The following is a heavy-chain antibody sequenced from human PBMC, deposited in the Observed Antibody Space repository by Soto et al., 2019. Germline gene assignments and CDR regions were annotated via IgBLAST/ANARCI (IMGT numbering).Heavy chain of an antibody. Sequence: ETLSLTCTVSGGSISSYYWSWIRQPPGKGLEWIGYIYYSGSTNYNPSLKSRVTISVDTSKNQFSLKLSSVTAADTAVYYCARGEYYYDSSGYYRPYNWFDPWGQGTLVTVSS. J-gene: IGHJ5*02. CDR3: ARGEYYYDSSGYYRPYNWFDP. CDR1: GGSISSYY. V-gene: IGHV4-59*01. D-gene: IGHD3-22*01. CDR2: IYYSGST.